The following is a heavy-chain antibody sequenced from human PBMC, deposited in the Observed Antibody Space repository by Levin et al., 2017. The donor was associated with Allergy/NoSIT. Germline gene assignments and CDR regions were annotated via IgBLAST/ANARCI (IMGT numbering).Heavy chain of an antibody. D-gene: IGHD3-10*01. CDR1: GYQFTDYW. CDR3: ARQSDELTPYDGEWVEEHYYDY. CDR2: IYPGDSET. Sequence: GGSLRLSCQGSGYQFTDYWIGWVRQLPGKGLEWMGNIYPGDSETRSSPSFQGQVTISVDKSIHTAYLKWDSLRASDTAMYYCARQSDELTPYDGEWVEEHYYDYWGQGTLVTVSS. V-gene: IGHV5-51*01. J-gene: IGHJ4*02.